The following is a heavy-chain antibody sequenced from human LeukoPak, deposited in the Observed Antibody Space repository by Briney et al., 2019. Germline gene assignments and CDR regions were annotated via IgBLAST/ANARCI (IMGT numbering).Heavy chain of an antibody. Sequence: KTSETLSLTCSVSGLSISSGRFWVWIRQPPGKGLEWIGYIYYSGSTNYNPSLKSRVTISVDTSKNQFSLKLSSVTAADTAVYYCASIKYYYDSSGYYLSAFDIWGQGTMVTVSS. CDR2: IYYSGST. J-gene: IGHJ3*02. V-gene: IGHV4-61*01. D-gene: IGHD3-22*01. CDR1: GLSISSGRF. CDR3: ASIKYYYDSSGYYLSAFDI.